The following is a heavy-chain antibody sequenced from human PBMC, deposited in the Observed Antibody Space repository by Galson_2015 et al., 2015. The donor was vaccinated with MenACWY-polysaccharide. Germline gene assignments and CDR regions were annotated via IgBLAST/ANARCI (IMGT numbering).Heavy chain of an antibody. Sequence: SLRLSCAASGLTFSRYNMNWVRQAPGKGLEWISFISPTSATTYYADSVKGRFTISRDNAKNSLYLQMNSLRAEDTALNYCARGGYGMDVWGQGTTVTVSS. V-gene: IGHV3-48*01. CDR3: ARGGYGMDV. CDR1: GLTFSRYN. J-gene: IGHJ6*02. CDR2: ISPTSATT.